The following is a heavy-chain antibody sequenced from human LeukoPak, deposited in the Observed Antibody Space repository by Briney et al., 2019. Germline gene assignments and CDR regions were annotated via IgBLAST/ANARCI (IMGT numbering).Heavy chain of an antibody. Sequence: GGSLRLSCAASGFTFSSYSMNWVRQAPGKGLEWVSSISSSSSYIYYADSVKGRFTISRDNAKNSLYLQMNSLRAEDTAVYYCAGTYSSGWYQFDYWGQGTLVTVSS. CDR2: ISSSSSYI. V-gene: IGHV3-21*01. D-gene: IGHD6-19*01. CDR3: AGTYSSGWYQFDY. CDR1: GFTFSSYS. J-gene: IGHJ4*02.